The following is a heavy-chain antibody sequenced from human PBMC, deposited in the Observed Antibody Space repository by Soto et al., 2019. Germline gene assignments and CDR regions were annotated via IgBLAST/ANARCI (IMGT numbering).Heavy chain of an antibody. D-gene: IGHD3-10*01. CDR1: GFTFSTYG. V-gene: IGHV3-33*01. CDR2: IWYDGSTK. CDR3: ARPRDSAFDY. Sequence: GGSLRLSCAASGFTFSTYGMHWVRQAPGKGLEWVAVIWYDGSTKYYADSVKGRFTISRDNSKNTLYLQMNSLRAEDTAMYYCARPRDSAFDYWGQGTLVTVSS. J-gene: IGHJ4*02.